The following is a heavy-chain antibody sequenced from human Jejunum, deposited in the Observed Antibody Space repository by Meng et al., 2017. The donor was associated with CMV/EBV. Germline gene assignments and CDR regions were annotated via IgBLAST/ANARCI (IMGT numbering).Heavy chain of an antibody. CDR1: FSIYS. D-gene: IGHD3-10*01. V-gene: IGHV3-48*04. CDR2: LSRSGSTT. J-gene: IGHJ3*02. CDR3: AKEVARWEFPGRFAFQI. Sequence: FSIYSLSWVRQVPGKGLQWVAYLSRSGSTTYYADSVKGRFTISRDIDKKSLYLTMDSVRPEDTAIYYCAKEVARWEFPGRFAFQIWGQGTMVTVSS.